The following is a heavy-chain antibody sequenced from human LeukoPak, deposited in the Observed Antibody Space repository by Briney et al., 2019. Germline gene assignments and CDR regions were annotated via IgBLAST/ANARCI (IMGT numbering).Heavy chain of an antibody. Sequence: KAGESLTLSCAASGFTFSDAWKSWVPHAPGQGLEWVSRIKTKTDGGTTDYTAPVKGRFTISKDDSKNTLYLQMNSLKTEDTAVYYCATDQTYCTTTSCYRYYFDYWGQGTLVTVSS. V-gene: IGHV3-15*01. D-gene: IGHD2-2*01. CDR1: GFTFSDAW. J-gene: IGHJ4*02. CDR3: ATDQTYCTTTSCYRYYFDY. CDR2: IKTKTDGGTT.